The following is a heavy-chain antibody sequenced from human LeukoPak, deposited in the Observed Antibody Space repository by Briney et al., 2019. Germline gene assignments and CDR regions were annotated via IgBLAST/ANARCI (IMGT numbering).Heavy chain of an antibody. CDR3: AKDQGGCSSTSCYRVFDY. J-gene: IGHJ4*02. V-gene: IGHV3-30*02. Sequence: GGSLRLSCAASGFTFSSYGMHWVRQAPGKGLEWVAFIRYDGSNKYYADSVKGRFTISRDNSKNTLYLQMNSLRAGDTAVYYCAKDQGGCSSTSCYRVFDYWGQGTLVTVSS. CDR1: GFTFSSYG. D-gene: IGHD2-2*02. CDR2: IRYDGSNK.